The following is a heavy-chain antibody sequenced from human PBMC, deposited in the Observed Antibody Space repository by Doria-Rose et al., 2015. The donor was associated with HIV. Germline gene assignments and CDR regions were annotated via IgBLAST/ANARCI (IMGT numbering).Heavy chain of an antibody. D-gene: IGHD6-13*01. J-gene: IGHJ4*02. V-gene: IGHV2-26*01. Sequence: QVTLKESGPVLVKPTETLTLTCTVSGVSLSSPGMGVSWIRQPPGKALEWLANIFSDDERSCKTSLKCRLTISRSTSKSQLVLTMTDMDPVDTATYYCARIKSSRWYHKYYFDFWGQGTLVIVSA. CDR1: GVSLSSPGMG. CDR2: IFSDDER. CDR3: ARIKSSRWYHKYYFDF.